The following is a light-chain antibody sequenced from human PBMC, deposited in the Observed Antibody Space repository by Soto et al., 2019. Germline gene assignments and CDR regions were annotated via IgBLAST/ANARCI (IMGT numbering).Light chain of an antibody. J-gene: IGKJ1*01. CDR1: QSVSSSY. CDR3: QQYGSSPT. V-gene: IGKV3-20*01. CDR2: GAS. Sequence: EIVLTQSPGTLSLSPGERATLSCRASQSVSSSYLAWYQQKPGQAPRLLIYGASSRATGIPDRFSGSGSGTVFTLTISRLEPEDFAVYYCQQYGSSPTFGQGTKV.